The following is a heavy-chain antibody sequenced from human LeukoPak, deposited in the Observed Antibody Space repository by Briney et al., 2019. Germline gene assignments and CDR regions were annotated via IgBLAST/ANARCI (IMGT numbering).Heavy chain of an antibody. D-gene: IGHD6-13*01. J-gene: IGHJ4*02. CDR2: IYSGGST. V-gene: IGHV3-53*01. Sequence: GGSLRLSCAASGFTVSSNYMSWVRQAPGKGLEWVSVIYSGGSTYYADSVKGRFTISRDNSKNTLYLQMNSLRAEDTAVYYCARFIRGSSSSFMIDRYFDYWGQGTLVTVSS. CDR1: GFTVSSNY. CDR3: ARFIRGSSSSFMIDRYFDY.